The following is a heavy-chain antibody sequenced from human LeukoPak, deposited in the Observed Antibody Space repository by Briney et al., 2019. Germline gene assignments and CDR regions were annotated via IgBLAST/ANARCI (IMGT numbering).Heavy chain of an antibody. CDR1: GFTFSSYG. J-gene: IGHJ4*02. CDR3: ATLIVGATRVGGDFDY. Sequence: PGGSLRLSCAASGFTFSSYGMHWVRQAPGKGLEWVAVIWYDGSNKYYADSVKGRFTISRDNSKNTLYLQMNSLRAEDTAVYYCATLIVGATRVGGDFDYWGQGTLVTVSS. D-gene: IGHD1-26*01. CDR2: IWYDGSNK. V-gene: IGHV3-33*08.